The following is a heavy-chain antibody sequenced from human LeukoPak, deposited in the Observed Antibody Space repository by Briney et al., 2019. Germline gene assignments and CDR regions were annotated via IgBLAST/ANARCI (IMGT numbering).Heavy chain of an antibody. CDR2: ISAYNGNT. Sequence: ASVKVSCNASGYAFTSYGISWVRQAPGQGLEWMGWISAYNGNTNYAQKLQGRVTMTTDTSTSTAYMELRSLRSDDTAVYYCARAHYCSGGSCYHFQNWFDPWGQGTLVTVSS. D-gene: IGHD2-15*01. CDR3: ARAHYCSGGSCYHFQNWFDP. J-gene: IGHJ5*02. CDR1: GYAFTSYG. V-gene: IGHV1-18*01.